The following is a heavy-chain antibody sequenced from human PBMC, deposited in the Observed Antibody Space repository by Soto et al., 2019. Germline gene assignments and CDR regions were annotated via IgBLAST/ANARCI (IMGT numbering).Heavy chain of an antibody. CDR1: GFTFSSYW. CDR3: ARIPHSSDAFDI. CDR2: INSDGSST. V-gene: IGHV3-74*01. Sequence: GGSLRLSCAASGFTFSSYWMHWVRQAPGKGLVWVSRINSDGSSTSYADSVKGRFTISRDNAKNTLYLQMNSLRAEDTAVYYCARIPHSSDAFDIWGQGTMVTVSS. J-gene: IGHJ3*02. D-gene: IGHD6-6*01.